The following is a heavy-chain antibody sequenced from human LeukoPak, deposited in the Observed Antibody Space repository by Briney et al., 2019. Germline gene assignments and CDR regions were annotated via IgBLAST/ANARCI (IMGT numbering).Heavy chain of an antibody. CDR2: ISYDGSNK. Sequence: GRSLRLSCAASGFTFSSYAMHWVRQAPGKGLEWVAVISYDGSNKYYADSVKGRFTISRDNSKNTLYLQMNSLRAEDTAVYYCARDLAMITFGGVTDYWGQGTLDTVSS. V-gene: IGHV3-30-3*01. CDR3: ARDLAMITFGGVTDY. CDR1: GFTFSSYA. D-gene: IGHD3-16*01. J-gene: IGHJ4*02.